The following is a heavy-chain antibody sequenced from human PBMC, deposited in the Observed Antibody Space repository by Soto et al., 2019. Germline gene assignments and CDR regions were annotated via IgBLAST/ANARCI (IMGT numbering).Heavy chain of an antibody. V-gene: IGHV4-59*01. CDR2: IYYSGST. Sequence: ASETLSLTCTVSGGSISSYYWSWIRQPPGKGLEWIGYIYYSGSTNYNPSLKSRVTISVDTSKNQFSLKLSSVTAADTAVYYCARTVATNYYYGMDVWGQGTTVTVSS. D-gene: IGHD5-12*01. J-gene: IGHJ6*02. CDR1: GGSISSYY. CDR3: ARTVATNYYYGMDV.